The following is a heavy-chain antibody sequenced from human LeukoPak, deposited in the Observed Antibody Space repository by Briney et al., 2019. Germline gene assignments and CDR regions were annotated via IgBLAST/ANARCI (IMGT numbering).Heavy chain of an antibody. Sequence: GGSLRLSCAASGFSFSNAWMDWVRRAPGKGLEWVGRIKSKTDGGTAHYAAHVKGRFTISRDDSRNALYLQMNSLKTEDTAVYYCTRENRHSSGWYGAFDIWGQGTMVTVSS. D-gene: IGHD6-19*01. CDR2: IKSKTDGGTA. CDR3: TRENRHSSGWYGAFDI. CDR1: GFSFSNAW. J-gene: IGHJ3*02. V-gene: IGHV3-15*01.